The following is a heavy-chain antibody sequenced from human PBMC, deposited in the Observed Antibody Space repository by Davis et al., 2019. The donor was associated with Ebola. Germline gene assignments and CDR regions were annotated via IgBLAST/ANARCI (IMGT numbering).Heavy chain of an antibody. Sequence: MPSETLSLTCTVSGGSISSYYWSWIRQLPGKGLEWIGYIYYSGSTDYNPSLKGRVTISLDTSKNQFSLKLNSVTAADTAMYYCARSGYTGYDPRINFDFWGQGTLVTVSS. CDR1: GGSISSYY. CDR2: IYYSGST. V-gene: IGHV4-59*08. J-gene: IGHJ4*02. D-gene: IGHD5-12*01. CDR3: ARSGYTGYDPRINFDF.